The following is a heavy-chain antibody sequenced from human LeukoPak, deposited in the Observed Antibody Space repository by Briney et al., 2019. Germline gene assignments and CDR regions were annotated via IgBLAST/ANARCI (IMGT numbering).Heavy chain of an antibody. CDR3: ARGLTIFGVEGAFDI. CDR1: GFTFSSYS. Sequence: PGGSLRLSCAASGFTFSSYSMNWVRQAPGKGLEWVSYISSSSSTIYYADSVKGRFTISRDNAKNSLYLQMNSLRAKDTAVYYCARGLTIFGVEGAFDIWGQGTMVTVSS. CDR2: ISSSSSTI. D-gene: IGHD3-3*01. J-gene: IGHJ3*02. V-gene: IGHV3-48*04.